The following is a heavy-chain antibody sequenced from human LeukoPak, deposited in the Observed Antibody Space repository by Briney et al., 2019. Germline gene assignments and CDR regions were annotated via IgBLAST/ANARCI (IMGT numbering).Heavy chain of an antibody. V-gene: IGHV1-8*01. Sequence: ASVKVSCKASGYTFTSYDINWVRQATGQGLEWMGWMNPNSGNTGYAQKFQGRVTMTRNTSISTAYMELSSLRSEDTAVYYCARGRGVLLWCGESFDYWGQGTLVTVSS. CDR2: MNPNSGNT. D-gene: IGHD3-10*01. J-gene: IGHJ4*02. CDR1: GYTFTSYD. CDR3: ARGRGVLLWCGESFDY.